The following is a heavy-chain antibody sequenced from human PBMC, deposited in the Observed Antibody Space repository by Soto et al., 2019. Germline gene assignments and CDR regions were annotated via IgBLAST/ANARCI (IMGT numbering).Heavy chain of an antibody. D-gene: IGHD1-26*01. CDR3: AKYSSGWELTFDYFDY. V-gene: IGHV3-23*01. CDR1: GFTFSSYA. Sequence: EVQLLESGGGLVQPGGSLRLSCAASGFTFSSYAMSWVRQAPGKGLEWVSAISGSGGSTYYADSVKGRFTISRDNSKNTLYLQMNSLRAEDTAVYYCAKYSSGWELTFDYFDYWGQGTLVTVSS. J-gene: IGHJ4*02. CDR2: ISGSGGST.